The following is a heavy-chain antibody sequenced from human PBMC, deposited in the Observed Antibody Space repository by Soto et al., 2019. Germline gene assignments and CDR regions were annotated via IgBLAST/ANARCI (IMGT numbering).Heavy chain of an antibody. Sequence: GESLKISCKASGYMFTNYWIGWVRQMPGKGLEWMGMIYPDDSDTRYSPSFQGQVTISADKSFNTAYLRWSSLKASDTAIYYCARRRGDMTVTPTHYFDYWGQGTLVTVSS. D-gene: IGHD2-21*02. CDR1: GYMFTNYW. CDR2: IYPDDSDT. J-gene: IGHJ4*02. V-gene: IGHV5-51*01. CDR3: ARRRGDMTVTPTHYFDY.